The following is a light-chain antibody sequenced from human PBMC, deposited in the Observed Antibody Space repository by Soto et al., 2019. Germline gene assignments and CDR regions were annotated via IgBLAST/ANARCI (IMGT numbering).Light chain of an antibody. Sequence: EIVMTQSPATLSVSPGERATLSCRASQSVSSNLAWYQQKPGQAPRLLIFGASTRATGIPAGFSGSGSGTDFTLTISSLQSEDFAVYYCQQYDNWPLTFGGGNKVEIK. J-gene: IGKJ4*01. V-gene: IGKV3-15*01. CDR3: QQYDNWPLT. CDR1: QSVSSN. CDR2: GAS.